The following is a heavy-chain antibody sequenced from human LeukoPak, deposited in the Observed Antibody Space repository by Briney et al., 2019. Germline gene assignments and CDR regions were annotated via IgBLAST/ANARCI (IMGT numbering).Heavy chain of an antibody. CDR1: GGSISTSGYY. J-gene: IGHJ5*02. V-gene: IGHV4-39*01. CDR2: TYYSGIT. Sequence: SETLSLTCSVSGGSISTSGYYWGWLRQPPGKGLEWITSTYYSGITYYNPSLKSRVTTSVDMSKNQFSLKLTSVTAADTAVYYCARHWKYCNIGDCHDNWSDPWGQGTLVTVSS. D-gene: IGHD2-8*01. CDR3: ARHWKYCNIGDCHDNWSDP.